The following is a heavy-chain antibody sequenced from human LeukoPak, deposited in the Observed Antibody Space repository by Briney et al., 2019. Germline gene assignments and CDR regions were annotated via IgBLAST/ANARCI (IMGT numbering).Heavy chain of an antibody. D-gene: IGHD1-26*01. Sequence: GGSLRLSCAASGFTFSSYAMSWVRQAPGKGLEWVSAISGSGGSTYYADSVKGRFTISRDNSKNTLYLQMNSLRAEDTAVYHCAKSSSVRGSYYNWGQGTLVTVSS. J-gene: IGHJ4*02. CDR2: ISGSGGST. CDR1: GFTFSSYA. V-gene: IGHV3-23*01. CDR3: AKSSSVRGSYYN.